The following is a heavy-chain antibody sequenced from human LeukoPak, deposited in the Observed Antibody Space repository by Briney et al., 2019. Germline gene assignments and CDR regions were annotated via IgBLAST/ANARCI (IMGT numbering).Heavy chain of an antibody. V-gene: IGHV3-21*01. D-gene: IGHD6-13*01. CDR3: ARDGWPGSSYYRPFDY. CDR1: GFTFSSYS. Sequence: TGGSLRLSRAASGFTFSSYSINWVRQAPGKGLEWVSSISSGSGYIYYADSVKGRFTISRDDAKSSLYLQMNSLRADDTAVYYCARDGWPGSSYYRPFDYWGQGTLVTVSS. CDR2: ISSGSGYI. J-gene: IGHJ4*02.